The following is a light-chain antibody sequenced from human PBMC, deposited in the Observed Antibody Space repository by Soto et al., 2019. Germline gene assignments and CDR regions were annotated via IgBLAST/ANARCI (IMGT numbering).Light chain of an antibody. CDR1: QTISTW. V-gene: IGKV1-5*01. CDR3: QQYTNTNNPCM. CDR2: DAS. Sequence: DIQVTQSPPTLSASVGDRVTITCRASQTISTWMAWYQQKPGKAPKLLVYDASTLQSGVASRFSGSGSGTEFTLIISGLQPDDSATYSCQQYTNTNNPCMFGQGTKVDIK. J-gene: IGKJ2*02.